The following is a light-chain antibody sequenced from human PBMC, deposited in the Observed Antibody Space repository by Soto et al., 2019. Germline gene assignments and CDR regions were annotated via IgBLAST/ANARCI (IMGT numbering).Light chain of an antibody. V-gene: IGKV4-1*01. Sequence: DIVSTQSLSSLPVSLTERATINCKSSQRVLYSSNNKNYLAWYQQKPGQAPKLLIYWASTRESGVPDRFSGSGSGTDFTLTISSLQAEDLAVYYCQQYYSTPITFGQGTRLEIK. CDR2: WAS. J-gene: IGKJ5*01. CDR3: QQYYSTPIT. CDR1: QRVLYSSNNKNY.